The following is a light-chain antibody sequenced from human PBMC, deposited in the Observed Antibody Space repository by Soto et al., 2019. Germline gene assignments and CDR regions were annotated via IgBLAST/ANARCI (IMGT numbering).Light chain of an antibody. CDR2: NNS. J-gene: IGLJ3*02. CDR3: ASWDDSLNGHWV. CDR1: NSNIGGNS. V-gene: IGLV1-44*01. Sequence: QSVLTQAPSASGTPGQRVTISCSGSNSNIGGNSVSWYHHLPGTAPKVLIFNNSQRPSGVPDRFSGSKSGTSASLAISGLQSEDEADYYCASWDDSLNGHWVFGGGTKLTVL.